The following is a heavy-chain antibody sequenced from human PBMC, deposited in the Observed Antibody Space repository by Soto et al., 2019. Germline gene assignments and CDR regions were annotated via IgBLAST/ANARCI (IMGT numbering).Heavy chain of an antibody. CDR1: GFSFSAAA. CDR3: AGPGYSNSWYEDYFDY. Sequence: EVQLVESGGSLVQPGGSLKISCVASGFSFSAAAMHWVRQASGKGLEWVGRIRSKENNFATTYAASVNGRFTISRDDSKNTAYLQMNSLKTEDTAVYFCAGPGYSNSWYEDYFDYWGQGTLVTVSS. CDR2: IRSKENNFAT. V-gene: IGHV3-73*02. J-gene: IGHJ4*02. D-gene: IGHD6-13*01.